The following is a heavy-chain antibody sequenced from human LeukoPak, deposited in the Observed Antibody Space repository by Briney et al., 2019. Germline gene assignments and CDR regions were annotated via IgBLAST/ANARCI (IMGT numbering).Heavy chain of an antibody. Sequence: SETLSLTCPVSGGSISSYYWSWIRQPPGKGLEWIGYIYYSGSANYNPSLKSRVTISVDTSKNQFSLKLSSVTAAGTAVYYCARDLGRGFDYWGQGTLVTVSS. CDR2: IYYSGSA. J-gene: IGHJ4*02. CDR3: ARDLGRGFDY. D-gene: IGHD7-27*01. V-gene: IGHV4-59*01. CDR1: GGSISSYY.